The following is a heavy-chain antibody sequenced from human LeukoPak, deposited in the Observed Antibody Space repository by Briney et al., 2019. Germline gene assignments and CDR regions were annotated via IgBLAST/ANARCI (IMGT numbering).Heavy chain of an antibody. CDR2: IITYSGNT. V-gene: IGHV1-18*01. CDR3: AKTTMTSEEYYYFYMDV. D-gene: IGHD4-17*01. Sequence: ASVKVSCKGSGYTFSSYGISWVRQAPGQGPEWMGWIITYSGNTNYAQKFQGRVTMTTDTSTSTAYMELRSLRSDDTAVYYCAKTTMTSEEYYYFYMDVWGKGTTVTVSS. J-gene: IGHJ6*03. CDR1: GYTFSSYG.